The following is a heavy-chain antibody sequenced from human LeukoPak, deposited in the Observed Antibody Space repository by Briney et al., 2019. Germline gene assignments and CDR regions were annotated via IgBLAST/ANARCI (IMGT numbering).Heavy chain of an antibody. J-gene: IGHJ4*02. Sequence: GRSLRLSCAASGFTFSSYGMNWVRQAPGKGLEWVAVIWYDGSNKYYGDSVKGRFTISRDNSKNTVSLQMNSLRVEDTAVNYCARLGSSWSFDYWGQGTLVTVSS. CDR1: GFTFSSYG. V-gene: IGHV3-33*01. CDR3: ARLGSSWSFDY. D-gene: IGHD6-13*01. CDR2: IWYDGSNK.